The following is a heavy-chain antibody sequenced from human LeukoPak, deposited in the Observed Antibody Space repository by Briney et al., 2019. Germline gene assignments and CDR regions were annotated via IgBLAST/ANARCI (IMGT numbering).Heavy chain of an antibody. D-gene: IGHD3-22*01. CDR3: ARAAKYYYDSSGYYYY. J-gene: IGHJ4*02. Sequence: SETLSLTCAVYGRSFSGYYWSWIRQPPGKGLEWIGEINHSGSTNYNPSLKSRVTISVDTSKNQFSLKLSSVTAADTAVYYCARAAKYYYDSSGYYYYWGQGTLVTVSS. V-gene: IGHV4-34*01. CDR1: GRSFSGYY. CDR2: INHSGST.